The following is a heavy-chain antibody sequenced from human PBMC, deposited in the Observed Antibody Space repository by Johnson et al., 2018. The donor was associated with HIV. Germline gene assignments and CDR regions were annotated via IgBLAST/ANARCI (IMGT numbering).Heavy chain of an antibody. CDR3: ARATLYYDILTGYQPDAFDI. CDR1: GFTFSSYD. Sequence: VQLVESGGGVVQPGGSLRLSCAASGFTFSSYDMHWVRQAPGKGLVWVSRINSDGSSTNYADSVKGRFTISRDNSKNTLYLQMNSLRAEDTAVYYCARATLYYDILTGYQPDAFDIWGQGTMVTVSS. V-gene: IGHV3-74*02. D-gene: IGHD3-9*01. J-gene: IGHJ3*02. CDR2: INSDGSST.